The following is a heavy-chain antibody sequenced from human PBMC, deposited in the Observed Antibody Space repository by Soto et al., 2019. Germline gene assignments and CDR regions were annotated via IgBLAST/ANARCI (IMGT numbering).Heavy chain of an antibody. CDR3: ERDRGSAIAARYDP. D-gene: IGHD6-13*01. CDR2: ISAYNGNT. Sequence: ASVKVSCKASGYTFTSYGISWVRQAPVQGLEWMGWISAYNGNTNYAQKLQGRVTMTTDTSTSTACMELRSLRSDDTAVYYCERDRGSAIAARYDPWGQGTLVTVSS. V-gene: IGHV1-18*01. J-gene: IGHJ5*02. CDR1: GYTFTSYG.